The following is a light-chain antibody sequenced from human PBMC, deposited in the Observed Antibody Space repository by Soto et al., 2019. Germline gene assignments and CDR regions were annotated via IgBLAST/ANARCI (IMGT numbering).Light chain of an antibody. CDR3: SSYAGSNNLV. V-gene: IGLV2-8*01. J-gene: IGLJ2*01. CDR2: EVS. CDR1: SSDVGGYNY. Sequence: QSALTQPPSASGSPGQSVTISCTGTSSDVGGYNYVSWYQQYPGKAPKVMIYEVSKRPSGVPDRFSGSKSGNTASLTVSGLQAEDEADYYXSSYAGSNNLVFGGGTQLTVL.